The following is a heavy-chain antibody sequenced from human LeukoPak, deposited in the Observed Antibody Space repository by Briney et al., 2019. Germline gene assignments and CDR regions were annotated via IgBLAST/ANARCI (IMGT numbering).Heavy chain of an antibody. D-gene: IGHD3-22*01. V-gene: IGHV3-21*01. J-gene: IGHJ4*02. CDR2: ISSGSNYI. CDR3: ARAGRDSSGYTLYYFDY. Sequence: GGSLRLSCAASGFTFSRYSMNWVRQAPGKGLEWVSSISSGSNYIYYADSVKGRFTISRDNAKNSLYLQMNSLRAEDTAVYYCARAGRDSSGYTLYYFDYWGQGTLVTVSS. CDR1: GFTFSRYS.